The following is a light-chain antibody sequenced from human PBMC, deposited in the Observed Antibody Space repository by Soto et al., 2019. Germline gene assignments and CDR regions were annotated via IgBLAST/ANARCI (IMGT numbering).Light chain of an antibody. V-gene: IGKV3-15*01. CDR1: QSVSSN. CDR3: QQYSNWPSS. CDR2: GAS. J-gene: IGKJ2*01. Sequence: EIVMTQSPATLSVSPGERATLSCRASQSVSSNLAWYQQKPGQAPRLLIYGASIRATGIPARFSGSGSGTEFTLTISSLQSEDFAVYYCQQYSNWPSSFGQGTKLEIK.